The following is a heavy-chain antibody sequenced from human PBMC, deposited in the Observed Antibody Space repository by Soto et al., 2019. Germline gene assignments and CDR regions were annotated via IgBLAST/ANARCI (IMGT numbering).Heavy chain of an antibody. Sequence: QVQLQESGPGLVKPSETLSLTCTVSGGSGRRENYYWSWIRQPPGKGLEWLGFISNSGNTNYNPSLQSRVTISLDTSKNQFSRKLSSLTAADTAVYYCARAIPREGYNFGSVGMDVWGQGTTVTVSS. V-gene: IGHV4-61*01. CDR2: ISNSGNT. J-gene: IGHJ6*02. D-gene: IGHD1-1*01. CDR1: GGSGRRENYY. CDR3: ARAIPREGYNFGSVGMDV.